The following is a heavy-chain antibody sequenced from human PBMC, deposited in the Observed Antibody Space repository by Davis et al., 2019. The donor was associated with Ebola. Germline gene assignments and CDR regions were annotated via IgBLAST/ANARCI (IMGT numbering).Heavy chain of an antibody. V-gene: IGHV3-33*01. D-gene: IGHD3-3*01. CDR3: ARDRIRFLEWLGAFDI. J-gene: IGHJ3*02. CDR1: GFIFNNYG. CDR2: IWYDGSIQ. Sequence: PGGSLRLSCAASGFIFNNYGMHWVRQAPGKGLEWVAVIWYDGSIQLYADSMKGRFTISRDNSKNMLYLQMNSLRDEDTAVYYCARDRIRFLEWLGAFDIWGQGTMVTVSS.